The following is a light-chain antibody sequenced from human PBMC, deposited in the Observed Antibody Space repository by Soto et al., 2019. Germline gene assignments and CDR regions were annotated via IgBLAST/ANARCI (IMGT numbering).Light chain of an antibody. CDR2: GAS. Sequence: EIGMTQSPATLSVSPGERATLSCRASQSVSSNLAWYQQKPGQAPKLLIYGASTRATGVPARFSGSGSGTEFTLTISSLQSEDFAVYYCQQYNNWLSGTFGQGTKV. CDR3: QQYNNWLSGT. J-gene: IGKJ1*01. V-gene: IGKV3-15*01. CDR1: QSVSSN.